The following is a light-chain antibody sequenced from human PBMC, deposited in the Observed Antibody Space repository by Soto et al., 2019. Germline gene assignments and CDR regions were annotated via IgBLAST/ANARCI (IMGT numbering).Light chain of an antibody. CDR1: SSDVGGYNY. CDR2: DVS. Sequence: QSVLTQPASVSGSPGQSITISCTGTSSDVGGYNYVSWYQQHPGKVPKLMIYDVSNRPSGVSNRFSASKSGNTASLTISGLQAEDEADYYCSSYAGSNTVLFGGGTQLTVL. V-gene: IGLV2-14*01. J-gene: IGLJ7*01. CDR3: SSYAGSNTVL.